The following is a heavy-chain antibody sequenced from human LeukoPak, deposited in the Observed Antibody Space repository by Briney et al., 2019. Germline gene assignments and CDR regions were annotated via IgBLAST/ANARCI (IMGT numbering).Heavy chain of an antibody. Sequence: SETLSLTCSVSDYFISGGYYWGWIRKPPGKGLEWIGSIYHSGSTYYNPSLKSRVTISVDTSKNQFSLNLTSVTTADTAVYYCARGRLQSLDNWGQGTLVTVSS. CDR1: DYFISGGYY. CDR3: ARGRLQSLDN. CDR2: IYHSGST. D-gene: IGHD4-11*01. V-gene: IGHV4-38-2*02. J-gene: IGHJ4*02.